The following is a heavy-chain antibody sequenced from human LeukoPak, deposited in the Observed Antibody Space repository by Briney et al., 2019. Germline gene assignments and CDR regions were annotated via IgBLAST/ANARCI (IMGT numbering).Heavy chain of an antibody. V-gene: IGHV2-70*11. Sequence: SGPTLVNPTQTLTLTCTLSGFSLSTIGLCVSWIRQPPGKALECLARIDWDDDKYYSPSLKTRLTISKDTSKNQVVLTMTNMDPVDTATYYCARMCGSSSAKDYWGQGTLVTVSS. CDR2: IDWDDDK. J-gene: IGHJ4*02. CDR1: GFSLSTIGLC. D-gene: IGHD6-13*01. CDR3: ARMCGSSSAKDY.